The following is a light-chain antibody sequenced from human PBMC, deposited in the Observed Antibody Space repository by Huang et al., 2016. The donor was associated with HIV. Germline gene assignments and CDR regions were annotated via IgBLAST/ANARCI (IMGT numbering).Light chain of an antibody. J-gene: IGKJ2*01. CDR1: QSVTNF. CDR2: VAS. V-gene: IGKV3-11*01. Sequence: EVVLTQSPATLSLSPGERATLSCRASQSVTNFLAWYQQKPGQPPRLLIYVASTRATGIPPRFSGSGSGTDFTLTISSLEPEDFAVYYCQQRNDWPPYTFGQGTRLEIK. CDR3: QQRNDWPPYT.